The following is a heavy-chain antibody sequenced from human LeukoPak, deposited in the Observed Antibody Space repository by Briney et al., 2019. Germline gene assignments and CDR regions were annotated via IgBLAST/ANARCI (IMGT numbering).Heavy chain of an antibody. CDR2: IRGIDGST. CDR1: GFTFRIYA. V-gene: IGHV3-23*01. J-gene: IGHJ6*02. D-gene: IGHD4-11*01. Sequence: GGSLRHSCAASGFTFRIYAMNWVRQAPGKGLEWVSSIRGIDGSTYYADSVKGRFTISRDNSKNTVYLQMNSLRAEDTAIYYCAKDMSDYTNFPDVWGHGTTVTVSS. CDR3: AKDMSDYTNFPDV.